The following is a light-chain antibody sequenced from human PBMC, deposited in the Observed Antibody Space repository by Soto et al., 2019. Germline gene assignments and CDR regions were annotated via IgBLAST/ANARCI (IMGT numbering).Light chain of an antibody. CDR3: QVRFT. CDR2: GAS. Sequence: EMVLTQSPATLSVSPGERVTLLCRASQSASREMAWYQQRPGQAPRLLIYGASTRATGVPARFSGSGSGTEFTLTISSLQPEDSAVYYCQVRFTFGQGTKLEIK. CDR1: QSASRE. V-gene: IGKV3-15*01. J-gene: IGKJ2*01.